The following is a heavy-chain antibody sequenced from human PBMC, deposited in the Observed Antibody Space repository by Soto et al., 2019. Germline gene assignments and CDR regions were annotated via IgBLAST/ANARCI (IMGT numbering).Heavy chain of an antibody. D-gene: IGHD6-13*01. J-gene: IGHJ4*02. CDR2: ISYDGSNK. CDR1: GFTFSSYA. CDR3: ARGQAADTVLDY. Sequence: GGSLRLSCAASGFTFSSYAMHWVRQAPGKGLEWVAVISYDGSNKYYADSVKGRFTISRDNSKNTLYLQMNSLRAEDTAVYYCARGQAADTVLDYWGQGTLVTVSS. V-gene: IGHV3-30-3*01.